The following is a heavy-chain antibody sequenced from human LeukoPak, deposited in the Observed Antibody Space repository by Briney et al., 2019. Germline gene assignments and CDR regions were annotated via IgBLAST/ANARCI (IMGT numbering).Heavy chain of an antibody. CDR1: GFTFSNAW. D-gene: IGHD6-6*01. Sequence: GGSLRLSCAASGFTFSNAWMSWVRQAPGKGLEWVGRIKSKTDGGTTDYAAPAKGRFTISRDDSKNTLYLQMNSLKTEDTAVYYCAYSSSSGSPDYWGQGTLVTVSS. CDR2: IKSKTDGGTT. CDR3: AYSSSSGSPDY. V-gene: IGHV3-15*01. J-gene: IGHJ4*02.